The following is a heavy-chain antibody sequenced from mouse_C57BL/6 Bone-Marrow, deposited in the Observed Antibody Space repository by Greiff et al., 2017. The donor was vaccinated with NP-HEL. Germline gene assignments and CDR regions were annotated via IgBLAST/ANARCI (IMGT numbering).Heavy chain of an antibody. CDR3: ASPYDYDVAWFAY. Sequence: EVQLVESGGDLVKPGGSLKLSCAASGFTFSSYGMSWVRQTPDKRLEWVATISRGGSYTSYPDSLKGRFTISRDNAKNTQYLQMSSLRSEDTAMYYCASPYDYDVAWFAYWGQGTLVTVSA. CDR1: GFTFSSYG. CDR2: ISRGGSYT. V-gene: IGHV5-6*01. D-gene: IGHD2-4*01. J-gene: IGHJ3*01.